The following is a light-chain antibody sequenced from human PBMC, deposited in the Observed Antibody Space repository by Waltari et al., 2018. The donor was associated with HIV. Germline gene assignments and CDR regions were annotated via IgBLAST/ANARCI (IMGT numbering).Light chain of an antibody. Sequence: EIVLTQSPATLSLSPGERATLSCRASQSVSIYLAWYQPKPGQPPRLLIYDASNRATAIPARFSGSGSGTDFTLTISSLEPEDFAVYYCQHRSRWPPAYTFGQGTKLEIK. CDR2: DAS. J-gene: IGKJ2*01. V-gene: IGKV3-11*01. CDR3: QHRSRWPPAYT. CDR1: QSVSIY.